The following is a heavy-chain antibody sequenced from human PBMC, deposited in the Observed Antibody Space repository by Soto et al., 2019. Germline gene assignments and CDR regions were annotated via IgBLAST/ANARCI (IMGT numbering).Heavy chain of an antibody. J-gene: IGHJ5*02. CDR1: GGSFSGYY. Sequence: PSETLSLTCAVYGGSFSGYYWSWIRQPPGKGLEWIGEINHSGSTNYNPSLKSRVTISVDTSKNQFSLKLSSVTAADTAVYYCASTERMGLLWFGELSEFDPWGQGTLVTVSS. D-gene: IGHD3-10*01. CDR3: ASTERMGLLWFGELSEFDP. V-gene: IGHV4-34*01. CDR2: INHSGST.